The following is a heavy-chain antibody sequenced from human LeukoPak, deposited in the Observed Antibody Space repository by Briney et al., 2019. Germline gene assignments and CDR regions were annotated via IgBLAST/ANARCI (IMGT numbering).Heavy chain of an antibody. Sequence: PSETLSLTCTVSGDSMHDHFWNWIRQPPGKGLEWIGHIYDNGYTHYNPSLESRVTISVDTSKNQFSLKLSSVTAADTAVYYCARDGSSGWYWGQGTLVTVSS. CDR3: ARDGSSGWY. CDR1: GDSMHDHF. CDR2: IYDNGYT. V-gene: IGHV4-59*11. D-gene: IGHD6-19*01. J-gene: IGHJ4*02.